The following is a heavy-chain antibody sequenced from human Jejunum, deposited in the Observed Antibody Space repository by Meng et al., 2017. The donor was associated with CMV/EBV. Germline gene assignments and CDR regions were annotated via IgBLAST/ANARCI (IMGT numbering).Heavy chain of an antibody. Sequence: TVSGGSMTSSGYYWSWIRQHPGKGLEWIGYIYHSGSTYYNPSLQSRATISIDTSKNQFSLKLSSVTAADTAVYYCARLAAGISWFDPWGQGSLVTVSS. V-gene: IGHV4-31*03. D-gene: IGHD6-19*01. CDR3: ARLAAGISWFDP. CDR2: IYHSGST. CDR1: GGSMTSSGYY. J-gene: IGHJ5*02.